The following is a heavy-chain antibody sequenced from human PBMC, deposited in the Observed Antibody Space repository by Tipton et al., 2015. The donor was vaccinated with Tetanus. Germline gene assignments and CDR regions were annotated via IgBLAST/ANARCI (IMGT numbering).Heavy chain of an antibody. V-gene: IGHV4-39*02. CDR2: IYFEGST. CDR3: ARANFDFSKKGPFDS. CDR1: GASITDKKCY. Sequence: LRLSCTVSGASITDKKCYWGWIRQAPGKGLEWIASIYFEGSTYYSPSLKSRLTIDVDTSLNLFSLRLTSVTAADTAVYFCARANFDFSKKGPFDSWGQGILVIVSA. J-gene: IGHJ4*02. D-gene: IGHD3-3*01.